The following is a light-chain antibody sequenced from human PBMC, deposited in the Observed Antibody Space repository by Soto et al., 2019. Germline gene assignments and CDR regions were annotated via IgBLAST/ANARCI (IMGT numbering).Light chain of an antibody. V-gene: IGKV3-20*01. J-gene: IGKJ5*01. CDR1: QSVTSTY. Sequence: EIVWTQAPCTLSLSPGERATLSCRARQSVTSTYLGWYQQKPGQAPSLLIYGASSRATGIPDRFSGSGSGTDFTLTISRLEPEDFAVYYCQQYVSPPITFGQGTRLEIQ. CDR3: QQYVSPPIT. CDR2: GAS.